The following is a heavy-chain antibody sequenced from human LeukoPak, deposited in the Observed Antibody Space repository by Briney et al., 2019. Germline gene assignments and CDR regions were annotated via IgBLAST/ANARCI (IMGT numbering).Heavy chain of an antibody. CDR2: ISAYNHNT. D-gene: IGHD2-2*01. V-gene: IGHV1-18*01. CDR1: GYSFINFG. Sequence: GASVKVSCKASGYSFINFGLSWVRQAPGQGLEWMGWISAYNHNTNYAQKFQGRVTMTIDTSTTTVYMELRSLRSDDTAIYYCARDLIYCDPMSSYDGDFDYWGQEPPVPVPS. J-gene: IGHJ4*02. CDR3: ARDLIYCDPMSSYDGDFDY.